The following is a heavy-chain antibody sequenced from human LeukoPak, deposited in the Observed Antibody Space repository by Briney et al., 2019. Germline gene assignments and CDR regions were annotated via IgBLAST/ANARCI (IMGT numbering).Heavy chain of an antibody. CDR1: GFTFSNYA. J-gene: IGHJ5*02. D-gene: IGHD6-6*01. CDR2: ISGSGDNT. Sequence: GGSLRLSCVTSGFTFSNYAMTWVRQAPGEGLEWVSTISGSGDNTYYADSVKGRFTISRDNSKNTLFLQMHSLRVEHTAIYYCEKVLRQYRSSPYHLDPWAQGPLVPVSS. V-gene: IGHV3-23*01. CDR3: EKVLRQYRSSPYHLDP.